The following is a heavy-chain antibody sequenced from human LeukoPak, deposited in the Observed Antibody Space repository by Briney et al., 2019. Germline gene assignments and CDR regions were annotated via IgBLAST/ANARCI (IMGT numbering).Heavy chain of an antibody. CDR3: ARDERRYYDFWSGYSHYYMDV. V-gene: IGHV3-48*02. CDR2: ISSSSSTI. CDR1: GFTFSSCS. Sequence: GGSLRLSCAASGFTFSSCSMNWVRQAPGKGLEWVSYISSSSSTIYYADSVKGRFTISRDNAKNSLYLQMNSLRDEDTAVYYCARDERRYYDFWSGYSHYYMDVWGKGTTVTVSS. D-gene: IGHD3-3*01. J-gene: IGHJ6*03.